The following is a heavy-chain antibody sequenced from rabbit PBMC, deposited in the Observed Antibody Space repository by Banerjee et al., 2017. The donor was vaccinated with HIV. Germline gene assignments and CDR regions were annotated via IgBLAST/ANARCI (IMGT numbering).Heavy chain of an antibody. J-gene: IGHJ4*01. V-gene: IGHV1S47*01. D-gene: IGHD8-1*01. CDR3: ARGGAGSSYYTTYFNL. Sequence: QEQLVESGGGLVQPEGSLTLTCKASGFDFSYNAMCWVRQAPGKGPEWIACIYNGDGSTYYASWVNGRFTISRTTSLKTVTLQMTSLTAADTATYFCARGGAGSSYYTTYFNLWGQGTLVTVS. CDR2: IYNGDGST. CDR1: GFDFSYNA.